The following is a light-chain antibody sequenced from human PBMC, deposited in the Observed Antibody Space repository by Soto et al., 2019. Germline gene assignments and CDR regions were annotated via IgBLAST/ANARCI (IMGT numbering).Light chain of an antibody. V-gene: IGKV3-15*01. CDR2: GAS. CDR3: QQYNYWPPWT. Sequence: EIVMTQSPGTLSVSPGERATLSCRASQSVSSNLAWYQQKPGQAPRLLIYGASTRATGIPAKFSGSGSGTEFTLTINSLQSEDFAVYYCQQYNYWPPWTFGQGTKVEI. J-gene: IGKJ1*01. CDR1: QSVSSN.